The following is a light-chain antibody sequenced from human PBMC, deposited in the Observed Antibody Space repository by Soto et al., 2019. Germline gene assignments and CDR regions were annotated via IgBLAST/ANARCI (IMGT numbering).Light chain of an antibody. CDR1: QSVSSY. CDR3: QQRSNWPPVT. J-gene: IGKJ2*01. CDR2: DAS. Sequence: EIVLTQSPATLSLSPGERATLSCRACQSVSSYLAWYQQKPGQAPRLLIYDASNRATGIPARFSGSGSGTDFTLTISSLEPEDSAIYYCQQRSNWPPVTFGQGTKLEIK. V-gene: IGKV3-11*01.